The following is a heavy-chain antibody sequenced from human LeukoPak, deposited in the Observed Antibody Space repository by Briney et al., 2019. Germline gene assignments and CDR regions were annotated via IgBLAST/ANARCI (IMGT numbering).Heavy chain of an antibody. D-gene: IGHD6-19*01. CDR2: IYYSGST. CDR3: ARETLTKPKPIAVAATGLDY. CDR1: GDSISSSSYY. Sequence: PSETLSLTCTVSGDSISSSSYYWGWIRQPPGKGLEWIGSIYYSGSTYYNPSLKSRVTISVDTSKNQFSLKLSSVTAADTAVYYCARETLTKPKPIAVAATGLDYWGQGTLVTVSS. V-gene: IGHV4-39*07. J-gene: IGHJ4*02.